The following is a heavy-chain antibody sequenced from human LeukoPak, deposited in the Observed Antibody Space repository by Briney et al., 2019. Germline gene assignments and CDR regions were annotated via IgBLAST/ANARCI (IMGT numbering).Heavy chain of an antibody. V-gene: IGHV3-23*01. Sequence: PGGSLRLSCVASGFTFSSHAMTWVRQAPGKGLEWVSVISSSGLTTHYADSVKGRCTTSRDNFKDTVYLHMNNLIADDTALYYCAKSLWFGDHDAYDIWGQGTMVTVSS. D-gene: IGHD3-10*01. CDR3: AKSLWFGDHDAYDI. CDR1: GFTFSSHA. CDR2: ISSSGLTT. J-gene: IGHJ3*02.